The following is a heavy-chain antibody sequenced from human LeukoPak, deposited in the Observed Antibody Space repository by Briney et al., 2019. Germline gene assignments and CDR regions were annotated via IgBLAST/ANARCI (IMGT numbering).Heavy chain of an antibody. CDR2: IYASGST. CDR1: GAPISSYY. CDR3: ARDSLYVTNFFDP. Sequence: SETLSLTCTVSGAPISSYYWSWIRQPAGKGLEWIGRIYASGSTNYNPSLKSRVAMSIDTSKNQFSLNLRSVTAADTAVYFCARDSLYVTNFFDPWGQGTLVTVSS. V-gene: IGHV4-4*07. J-gene: IGHJ5*02. D-gene: IGHD3-10*02.